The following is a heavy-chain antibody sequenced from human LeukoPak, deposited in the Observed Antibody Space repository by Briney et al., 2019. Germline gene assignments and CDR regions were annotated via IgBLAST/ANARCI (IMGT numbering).Heavy chain of an antibody. CDR1: GYTFTSYD. J-gene: IGHJ6*02. D-gene: IGHD3-3*01. V-gene: IGHV1-8*01. CDR3: ASGIYDFWSGYYDYGMDV. CDR2: MNPNSGNT. Sequence: ASVKVSCKASGYTFTSYDINWVRQATGQGLEWMGWMNPNSGNTGYAQKFQGRVTMTRNTPISTAYMELSSLRSEDTAVYYCASGIYDFWSGYYDYGMDVWGQGTTVTVSS.